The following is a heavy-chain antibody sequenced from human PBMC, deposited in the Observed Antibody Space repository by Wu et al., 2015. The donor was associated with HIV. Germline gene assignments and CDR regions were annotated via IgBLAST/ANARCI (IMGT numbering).Heavy chain of an antibody. D-gene: IGHD3-16*01. CDR2: INPNSGGT. V-gene: IGHV1-2*02. Sequence: VQLVQSGAEVKKPGASVKVSCKASGYTFTGYYMHWVRQAPGQGLEWMGWINPNSGGTNYAQKFQGRVTMTRDTSISTAYMELSRLRSDDTAVYYCARDYVTNPQLYRGGIDYWGQGTLVTVSS. CDR1: GYTFTGYY. J-gene: IGHJ4*02. CDR3: ARDYVTNPQLYRGGIDY.